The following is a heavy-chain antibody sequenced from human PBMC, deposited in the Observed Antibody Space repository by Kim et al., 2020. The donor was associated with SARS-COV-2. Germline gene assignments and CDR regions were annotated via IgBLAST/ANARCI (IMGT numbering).Heavy chain of an antibody. D-gene: IGHD2-2*01. Sequence: ASVKVSCKASGYTFTSYYMHWVRQAPGQGLEWMGIINPSGGSTSYAQKFQGRVTMTRDTSTSTVYMELSSLRSEDTAVYYCARVACHDRHYCSSTSCPACPSAPPQSYYYYYGMDVWGQGTTVTVSS. J-gene: IGHJ6*02. CDR2: INPSGGST. CDR1: GYTFTSYY. CDR3: ARVACHDRHYCSSTSCPACPSAPPQSYYYYYGMDV. V-gene: IGHV1-46*01.